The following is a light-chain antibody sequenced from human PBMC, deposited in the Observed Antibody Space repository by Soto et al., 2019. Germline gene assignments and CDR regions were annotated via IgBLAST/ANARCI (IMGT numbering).Light chain of an antibody. CDR2: GAS. CDR1: QSVSSNY. Sequence: ESMLTQSPGTLSLSPGERATLSCRARQSVSSNYLAWYQQKPGQAPRLLIYGASSRAYGIPDRFSGSGSGTDFTLTISRLEPEDAAVYYCQMFGGSPIYTFGPGTKLEIK. J-gene: IGKJ2*01. V-gene: IGKV3-20*01. CDR3: QMFGGSPIYT.